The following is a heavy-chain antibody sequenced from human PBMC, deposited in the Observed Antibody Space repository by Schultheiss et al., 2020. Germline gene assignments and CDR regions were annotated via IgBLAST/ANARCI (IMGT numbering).Heavy chain of an antibody. J-gene: IGHJ6*02. D-gene: IGHD1-26*01. CDR1: GGSISSSSYY. CDR2: IYYSGST. V-gene: IGHV4-39*07. CDR3: ARSPTVYYYYGMDV. Sequence: SETLSLTCTVSGGSISSSSYYWGWIRQPPGKGLEWIGSIYYSGSTYYNPSLKSRVTISVDTSKNQFSLKLSSVTAADTAVYYCARSPTVYYYYGMDVWCQGTTVTVSS.